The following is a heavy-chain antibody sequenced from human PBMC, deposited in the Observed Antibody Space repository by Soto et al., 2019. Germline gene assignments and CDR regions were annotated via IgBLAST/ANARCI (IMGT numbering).Heavy chain of an antibody. J-gene: IGHJ4*02. Sequence: QVQLVQSGAEVKKPGSSVKVSCKAPGGTFTNYTISWVRQAPGQGLEWMGRIIPILGIANYAQKLQGRGTITADKSTSTAYMELRSLRSEASAVYYCARDALSVTKETPTLDYRGQGALVTVSS. V-gene: IGHV1-69*08. CDR2: IIPILGIA. D-gene: IGHD4-17*01. CDR3: ARDALSVTKETPTLDY. CDR1: GGTFTNYT.